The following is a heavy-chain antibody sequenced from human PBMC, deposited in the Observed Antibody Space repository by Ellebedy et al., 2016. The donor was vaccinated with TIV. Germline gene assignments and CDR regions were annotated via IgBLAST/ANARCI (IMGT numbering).Heavy chain of an antibody. CDR2: ISAGGNT. V-gene: IGHV3-53*01. CDR1: GFTVSSSY. Sequence: GGSLRLSCAASGFTVSSSYMNWVRQAPGKGLEWVSGISAGGNTYYADSVKGRFTISRDNAKNSLYLQMNSLRDEDTAVYYCARSDSSGFNYDWGQGTMVTVSS. D-gene: IGHD3-22*01. CDR3: ARSDSSGFNYD. J-gene: IGHJ3*01.